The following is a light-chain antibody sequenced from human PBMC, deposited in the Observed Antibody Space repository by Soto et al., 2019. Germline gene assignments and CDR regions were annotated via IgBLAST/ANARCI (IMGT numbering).Light chain of an antibody. CDR3: CSYAGNRVV. V-gene: IGLV2-23*01. J-gene: IGLJ2*01. Sequence: QSVLTQPASVSGSPGQSITISCTGTSSDVGSYNLVSWYQQHPGKAPKLMIYEGSKRPSGVSNRFSGSKSGNTASLTISGLQAEDEADYYCCSYAGNRVVFGGGTKVTVL. CDR1: SSDVGSYNL. CDR2: EGS.